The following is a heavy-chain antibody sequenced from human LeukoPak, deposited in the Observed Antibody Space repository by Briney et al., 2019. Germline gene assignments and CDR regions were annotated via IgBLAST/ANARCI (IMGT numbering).Heavy chain of an antibody. D-gene: IGHD3-22*01. J-gene: IGHJ4*02. V-gene: IGHV3-33*06. CDR3: AKEAYYDSSGYYS. Sequence: PGGSLRLSCAASGFTFSIYGMHWVRQAPGKGLEWVAVIWYDGSNKYYADSVKGRFTISRDNSKNTLYLQMNSLRAEDTDVYYCAKEAYYDSSGYYSWGQGTLVTVSS. CDR1: GFTFSIYG. CDR2: IWYDGSNK.